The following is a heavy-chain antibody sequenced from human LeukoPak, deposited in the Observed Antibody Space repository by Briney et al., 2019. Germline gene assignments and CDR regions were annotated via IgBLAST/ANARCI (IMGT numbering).Heavy chain of an antibody. V-gene: IGHV4-61*02. D-gene: IGHD1-26*01. CDR3: ARDGTNRWFDP. Sequence: SETLSLTCTVSGGSISSGSYYWSWIRQSAGKGLEWIGRTQTSGATTYSPSLKSRVTVSLDTSKNQFSLKLTSVTAADTAVYYCARDGTNRWFDPWGQGILVTVSS. CDR1: GGSISSGSYY. J-gene: IGHJ5*02. CDR2: TQTSGAT.